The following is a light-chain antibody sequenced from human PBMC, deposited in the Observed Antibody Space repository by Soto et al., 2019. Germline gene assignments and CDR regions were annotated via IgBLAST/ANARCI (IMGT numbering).Light chain of an antibody. V-gene: IGLV1-51*01. J-gene: IGLJ1*01. CDR3: GTWDSSLSAGV. CDR2: DNN. CDR1: SSNIGNNY. Sequence: QSVLTQPPSVSAAPGQTVTISCSGSSSNIGNNYVFWYQQLPGTAPKLLIYDNNKRPSGIPDRFSGSKSGTSATLGITGLQAGDEADYYCGTWDSSLSAGVFGTGTKLTVL.